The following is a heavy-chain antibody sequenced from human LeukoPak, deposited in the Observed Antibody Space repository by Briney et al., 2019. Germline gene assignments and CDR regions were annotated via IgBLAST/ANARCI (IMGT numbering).Heavy chain of an antibody. Sequence: SVKVSCKASGGTFSSYAISWVRQAPGQGLEWMGGIIPIFGTANYAQKFQGRVTITADESTSTAYMELSSLRSEDTAVYYCARDYDFWSGYLSIYYYGMDVWGQGTTVTVSS. J-gene: IGHJ6*02. D-gene: IGHD3-3*01. CDR3: ARDYDFWSGYLSIYYYGMDV. CDR1: GGTFSSYA. V-gene: IGHV1-69*13. CDR2: IIPIFGTA.